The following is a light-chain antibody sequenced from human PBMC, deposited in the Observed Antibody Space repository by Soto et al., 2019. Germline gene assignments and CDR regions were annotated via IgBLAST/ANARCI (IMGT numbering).Light chain of an antibody. CDR1: QSVSTS. J-gene: IGKJ1*01. Sequence: EIVLTQSPATLSLSPGERATLSCRASQSVSTSLAWYQHKPGQAPRLLMYDASKRATGIPARFSGSGSGTDFTLTISSLAPEDFAVYYCQQRSNWPGTFGQGTQVEVK. V-gene: IGKV3-11*01. CDR3: QQRSNWPGT. CDR2: DAS.